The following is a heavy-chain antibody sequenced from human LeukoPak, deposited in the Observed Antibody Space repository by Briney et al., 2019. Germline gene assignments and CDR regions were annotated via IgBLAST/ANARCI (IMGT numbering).Heavy chain of an antibody. D-gene: IGHD3-16*01. CDR2: INHSGST. J-gene: IGHJ4*02. CDR1: GGSFSGYY. Sequence: SETLSLTCAVYGGSFSGYYWSWIRQPPGKGLEWIGEINHSGSTNYNPSLKSRVTISVGTSKNQFSLKLSSVTAADTAVYYCATERYDYIWGSYENWGQGTLVTVSS. CDR3: ATERYDYIWGSYEN. V-gene: IGHV4-34*01.